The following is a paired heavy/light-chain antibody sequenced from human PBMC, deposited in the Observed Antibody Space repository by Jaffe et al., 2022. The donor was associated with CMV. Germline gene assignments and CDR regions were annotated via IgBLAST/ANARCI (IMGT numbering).Heavy chain of an antibody. CDR2: INHSGTA. D-gene: IGHD3-22*01. CDR1: VNDGSFSNYH. V-gene: IGHV4-34*01. J-gene: IGHJ4*02. Sequence: QVQLQQWGAGLLKPSETLSLTCAVDVNDGSFSNYHWSWIRQPPGKGLEWIGEINHSGTANYNPSLKSRVTISLDTSKNHFSLKLRSVTAADTALYYCASNYYDASGYYYVEGALDSWGQGTLVTVSS. CDR3: ASNYYDASGYYYVEGALDS.
Light chain of an antibody. J-gene: IGLJ1*01. V-gene: IGLV3-1*01. Sequence: SYELTQPPSVSVSPGQTASITCSGDKLGDKFTCWYQQKPGQSPVLVIYQDTKRPSGIPERFSGSNSGNIAILTISGTQAMDEGDYYCQAWDNSAAYVFGGGTKVTVL. CDR3: QAWDNSAAYV. CDR2: QDT. CDR1: KLGDKF.